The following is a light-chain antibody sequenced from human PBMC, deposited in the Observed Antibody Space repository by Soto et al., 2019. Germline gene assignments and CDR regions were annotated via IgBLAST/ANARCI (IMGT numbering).Light chain of an antibody. V-gene: IGLV2-8*01. CDR3: SSYAVNNNLGV. CDR1: SSDVGGYNY. J-gene: IGLJ2*01. CDR2: DVS. Sequence: QSALTQPPSASGSPGQSVTISCTGTSSDVGGYNYVSWYQQHPGKAPKLMIYDVSKRPSGVPDRFSGSKSGNTASLTVSGLQAEDEAEYYCSSYAVNNNLGVFGGGTKLPVL.